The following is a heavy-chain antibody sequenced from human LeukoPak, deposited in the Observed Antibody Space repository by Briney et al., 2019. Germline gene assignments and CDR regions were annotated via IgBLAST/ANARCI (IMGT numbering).Heavy chain of an antibody. CDR3: ARESYDFWSGYDYYYYYMDV. CDR1: GGSISSYY. Sequence: SETLSLTCTVSGGSISSYYWSWIRQPPGKGLEWIGYIYYSGRTNYNPSLKSRVTISVDTSKNQFSLKLSSVTAADTAVYYCARESYDFWSGYDYYYYYMDVWGKGTTVTVSS. J-gene: IGHJ6*03. D-gene: IGHD3-3*01. V-gene: IGHV4-59*01. CDR2: IYYSGRT.